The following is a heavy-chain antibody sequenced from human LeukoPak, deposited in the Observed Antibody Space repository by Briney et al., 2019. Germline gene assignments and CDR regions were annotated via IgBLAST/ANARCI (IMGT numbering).Heavy chain of an antibody. CDR1: GGSISSSSYY. Sequence: SETLSLTCTVSGGSISSSSYYWGWIRQPPGKGLEWIGNIYYSGSTYYNPSLKSRVTISVDTSENQFSLKLSSVTAADTAVYYCARELDCTSSRCYSNWFDPWGRGTLVTVSS. V-gene: IGHV4-39*07. J-gene: IGHJ5*02. CDR2: IYYSGST. D-gene: IGHD2-2*01. CDR3: ARELDCTSSRCYSNWFDP.